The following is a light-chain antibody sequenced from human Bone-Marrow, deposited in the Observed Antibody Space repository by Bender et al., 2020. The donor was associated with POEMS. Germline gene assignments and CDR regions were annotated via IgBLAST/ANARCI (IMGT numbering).Light chain of an antibody. J-gene: IGLJ3*02. Sequence: QSVLTQPPSASGTPGQRVTISCSGGSSNIGAHAVNWSQHLPGPTPQLLIYSSHRRPSEVPDRFSGSRSDTSASLAISGLQSEDEADYYCAVWDDSLNGWVVGGGTKLTVL. CDR3: AVWDDSLNGWV. CDR1: SSNIGAHA. V-gene: IGLV1-44*01. CDR2: SSH.